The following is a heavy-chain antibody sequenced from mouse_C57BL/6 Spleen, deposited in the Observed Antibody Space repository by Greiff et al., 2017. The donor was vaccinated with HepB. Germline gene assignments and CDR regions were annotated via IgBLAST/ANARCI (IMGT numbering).Heavy chain of an antibody. V-gene: IGHV1-82*01. Sequence: VKLVESGPELVKPGASVKISCKASGYAFSSSWMNWVKQRPGKGLEWIGRIYPGDGDTNYNGKFKGKATLTADKSSSTAYMQLSSLTSEDSAVYFCARMDLITTVPYFDYWGQGTTLTVSS. J-gene: IGHJ2*01. D-gene: IGHD1-1*01. CDR3: ARMDLITTVPYFDY. CDR2: IYPGDGDT. CDR1: GYAFSSSW.